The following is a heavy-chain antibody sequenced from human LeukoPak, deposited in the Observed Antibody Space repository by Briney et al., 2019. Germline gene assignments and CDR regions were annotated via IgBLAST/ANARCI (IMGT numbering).Heavy chain of an antibody. CDR1: GGSFSGYY. Sequence: SETLSLTCAVYGGSFSGYYWSWVRQLPGKGLEWIGEIYHSGSTNYNPSLKSRVTISVDKSKNQFSLKLSSVTAADTAVYYCAREIDSSSSSDYFDYWGQGTLVTVSS. CDR3: AREIDSSSSSDYFDY. J-gene: IGHJ4*02. CDR2: IYHSGST. D-gene: IGHD6-6*01. V-gene: IGHV4-34*01.